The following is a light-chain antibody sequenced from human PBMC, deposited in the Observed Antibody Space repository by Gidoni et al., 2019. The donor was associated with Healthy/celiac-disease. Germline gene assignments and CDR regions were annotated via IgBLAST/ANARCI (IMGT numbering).Light chain of an antibody. V-gene: IGLV3-19*01. Sequence: SSELTQDPAVSVALGQTVRITCQGDSLRSYHASWYQRKPGQAPVLVIYGKNNRPSGIPDRFSGSSSGSTASLTITGAQAEDEADYYCNSRDSSGNHVVFGGGTKLTVL. J-gene: IGLJ2*01. CDR1: SLRSYH. CDR3: NSRDSSGNHVV. CDR2: GKN.